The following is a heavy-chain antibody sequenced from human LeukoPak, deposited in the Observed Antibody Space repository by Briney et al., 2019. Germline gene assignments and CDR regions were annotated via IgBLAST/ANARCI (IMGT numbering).Heavy chain of an antibody. CDR3: ARHRVLRDAFNI. J-gene: IGHJ3*02. V-gene: IGHV5-51*01. Sequence: GGALRISCKGSGCFPSSYWIGWGRQLPGEGLEWMGIIYPGDSDTRYSPSFQGQVTISADKYISTAYLQWSSLQASDNAMYYCARHRVLRDAFNIWGQGTMVTVSS. CDR2: IYPGDSDT. CDR1: GCFPSSYW.